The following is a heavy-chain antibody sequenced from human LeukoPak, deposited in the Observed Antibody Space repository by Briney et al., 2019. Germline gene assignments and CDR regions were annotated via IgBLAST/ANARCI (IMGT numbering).Heavy chain of an antibody. CDR3: ARVSPGYYDILTGYNWFDP. Sequence: SVKVSXKASGGTFSSYAISWVRQAPGQGLEWMGGIIPIFGTANYAQKFQGRVTITTDESTSTAYMELSSLRSEDTAVYYCARVSPGYYDILTGYNWFDPWGQGTLVTVSS. CDR2: IIPIFGTA. V-gene: IGHV1-69*05. D-gene: IGHD3-9*01. CDR1: GGTFSSYA. J-gene: IGHJ5*02.